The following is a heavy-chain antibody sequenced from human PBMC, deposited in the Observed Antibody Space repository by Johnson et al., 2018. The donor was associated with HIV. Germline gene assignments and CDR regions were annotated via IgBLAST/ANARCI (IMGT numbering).Heavy chain of an antibody. J-gene: IGHJ3*02. CDR1: GFTFSSYA. CDR2: ISYDGSNK. Sequence: QVQLVESGGGVVQPGRSLRLSCAASGFTFSSYAMHWVRQAPGKGLAWVAVISYDGSNKYYADYVKGRFTISRDNSKNTLYLQMNSLRAEDTAVYYCAGAGDHDAFDIWGQGTMVTVSS. D-gene: IGHD7-27*01. V-gene: IGHV3-30*14. CDR3: AGAGDHDAFDI.